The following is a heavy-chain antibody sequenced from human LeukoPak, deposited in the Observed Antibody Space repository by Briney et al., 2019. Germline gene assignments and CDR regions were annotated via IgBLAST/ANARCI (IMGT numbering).Heavy chain of an antibody. Sequence: GGSLRLSCAASGFTVSSNYMSWVRQAPGKGLEWVSVIYSGGSTYYADSVKGRFTISRDNSKNTLYLQMNSLRAEDTAVYHCARDSYGSGSYVSWGQGTLVTVSS. CDR3: ARDSYGSGSYVS. CDR2: IYSGGST. CDR1: GFTVSSNY. V-gene: IGHV3-66*01. D-gene: IGHD3-10*01. J-gene: IGHJ4*02.